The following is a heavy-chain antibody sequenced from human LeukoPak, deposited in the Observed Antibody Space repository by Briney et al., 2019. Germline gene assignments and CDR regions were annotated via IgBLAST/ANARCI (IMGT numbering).Heavy chain of an antibody. J-gene: IGHJ6*02. V-gene: IGHV1-8*01. Sequence: ASVKVSCKASGHTFTSYDINWVRQATGQGLEWMGWMNPNSGNTGYAQKFQGRVTMTRNTSISTAYMELSSLRSEDTAVYYCARTTVNFYYYYYGMDVWGQGTTVTVSS. CDR1: GHTFTSYD. CDR3: ARTTVNFYYYYYGMDV. D-gene: IGHD4-11*01. CDR2: MNPNSGNT.